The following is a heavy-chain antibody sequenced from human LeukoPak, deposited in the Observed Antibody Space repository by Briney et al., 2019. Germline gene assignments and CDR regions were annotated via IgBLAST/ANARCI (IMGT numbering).Heavy chain of an antibody. CDR3: AKDERNWNYNLASQTYD. Sequence: GGSLRLSSAASGFRFSSYAMSWVRRAPGKGLEWDSDISGSGVSTYYADSVKGRFTVSRDNSKYALYLQMSSLRAEDTAVYYCAKDERNWNYNLASQTYDWGQGTMVTVSS. CDR1: GFRFSSYA. V-gene: IGHV3-23*01. CDR2: ISGSGVST. D-gene: IGHD1-7*01. J-gene: IGHJ4*02.